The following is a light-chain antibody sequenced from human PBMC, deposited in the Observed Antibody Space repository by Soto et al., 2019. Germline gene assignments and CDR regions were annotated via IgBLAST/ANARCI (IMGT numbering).Light chain of an antibody. Sequence: EIVMTQSPATLFVSPGERATLSCRASQSVSSNLAWYQQKPGQAPRLLIYGASTRATGIPARFSGSGSGTEFTLTISSLQSEDFAIYYCQQYNNWPPCTFGQGTKLEI. CDR3: QQYNNWPPCT. CDR2: GAS. V-gene: IGKV3-15*01. CDR1: QSVSSN. J-gene: IGKJ2*02.